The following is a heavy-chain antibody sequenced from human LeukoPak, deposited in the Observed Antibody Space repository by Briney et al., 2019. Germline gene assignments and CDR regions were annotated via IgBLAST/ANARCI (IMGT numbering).Heavy chain of an antibody. V-gene: IGHV3-30*04. CDR2: MPFEGSNK. J-gene: IGHJ3*01. Sequence: PGGSLRLSCAVSGFSLREYAIHRVRQAPGRGLEWVALMPFEGSNKFYADSVKGRFSISSDISKNTLFLHLHRVRPDDTAVYFCARDRAGTYGGAFDVWGHGTLVTVS. CDR3: ARDRAGTYGGAFDV. CDR1: GFSLREYA. D-gene: IGHD1-26*01.